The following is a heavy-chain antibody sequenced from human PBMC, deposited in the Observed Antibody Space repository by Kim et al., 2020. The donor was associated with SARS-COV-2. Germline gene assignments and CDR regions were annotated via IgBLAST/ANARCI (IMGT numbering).Heavy chain of an antibody. CDR1: GYSFTSYW. D-gene: IGHD6-19*01. CDR3: AREGSGWSREAYGMDV. Sequence: GESLKISCKGSGYSFTSYWISWVRQMPGKGLEWMGRIDPSDSYTNYSPSFQGHVTISADKSISTAYLQWSSLKASDTAMYYCAREGSGWSREAYGMDVWGQGTTVTVSS. V-gene: IGHV5-10-1*01. J-gene: IGHJ6*02. CDR2: IDPSDSYT.